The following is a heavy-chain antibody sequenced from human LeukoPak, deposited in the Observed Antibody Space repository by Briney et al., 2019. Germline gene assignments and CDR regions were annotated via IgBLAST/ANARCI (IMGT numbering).Heavy chain of an antibody. J-gene: IGHJ4*02. V-gene: IGHV3-33*01. Sequence: GGSLRLSCAASGITFSSYGMHWVRQAPGKGLEWVAVIWYDGSNKYYADSVKGRFTISRDNSKNTLYLQMNSLRAEDTAVYYCARDPSRPYSSSWLDYWGQGTLVTVSS. CDR1: GITFSSYG. D-gene: IGHD6-13*01. CDR2: IWYDGSNK. CDR3: ARDPSRPYSSSWLDY.